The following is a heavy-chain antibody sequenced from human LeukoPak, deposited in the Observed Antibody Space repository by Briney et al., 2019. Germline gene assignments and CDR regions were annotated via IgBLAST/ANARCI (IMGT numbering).Heavy chain of an antibody. Sequence: GGSLRLSCAASGFTFSSFAMSWVRQAPGKGLEWVSAISGSGGSTYYADSVKGRFTISRDNSKNTLYLQMSSLRAEDTAVYYCAKDLGYVSGWYHFDYWGQGTLVTVSS. J-gene: IGHJ4*02. V-gene: IGHV3-23*01. CDR2: ISGSGGST. CDR1: GFTFSSFA. CDR3: AKDLGYVSGWYHFDY. D-gene: IGHD6-19*01.